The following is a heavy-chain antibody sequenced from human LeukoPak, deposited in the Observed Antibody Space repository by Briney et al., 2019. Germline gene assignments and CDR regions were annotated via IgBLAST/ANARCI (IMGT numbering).Heavy chain of an antibody. CDR1: GFTFSGYA. CDR2: ISGSGGST. CDR3: ARGNFSAYDI. V-gene: IGHV3-23*01. Sequence: GGSLRLSCAASGFTFSGYAMSWVRQAPGKGLEWVSVISGSGGSTSYADSVKGRFTISRDNSKNTLYLQMNSLRAEDTAVYYCARGNFSAYDIWGQGTMVTVSS. J-gene: IGHJ3*02. D-gene: IGHD2/OR15-2a*01.